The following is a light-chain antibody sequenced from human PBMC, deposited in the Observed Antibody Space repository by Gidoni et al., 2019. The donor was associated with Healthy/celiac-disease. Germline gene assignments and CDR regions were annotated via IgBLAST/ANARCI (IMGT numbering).Light chain of an antibody. Sequence: QSVLTQPPSVSGAPGQTVTISRAGSSSNIGAGYDVHWYQQLPGTAPKLLICGNSNRPSGVPDRFSGSKSGTSASLAITGLQAEDEADYYCQSYDSSLSGSVFGGGTKLTVL. CDR2: GNS. V-gene: IGLV1-40*01. CDR1: SSNIGAGYD. J-gene: IGLJ2*01. CDR3: QSYDSSLSGSV.